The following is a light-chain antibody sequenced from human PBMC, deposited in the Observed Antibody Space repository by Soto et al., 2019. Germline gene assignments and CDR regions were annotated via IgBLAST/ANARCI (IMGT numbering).Light chain of an antibody. Sequence: EIVLTQSPGTLSLSPGERATLSCRASQSVSSAYLAWYQQKPGQAPRLLIYGASYRATGIPDRFSGSGSGTHFTLTISRLEPEDFAVYYCQQYGTSPMYTFGQGTKLEIK. V-gene: IGKV3-20*01. CDR2: GAS. J-gene: IGKJ2*01. CDR1: QSVSSAY. CDR3: QQYGTSPMYT.